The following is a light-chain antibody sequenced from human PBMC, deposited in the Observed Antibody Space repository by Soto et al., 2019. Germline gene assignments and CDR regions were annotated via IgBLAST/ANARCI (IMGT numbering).Light chain of an antibody. V-gene: IGLV2-11*01. CDR1: SSNVDDYRY. CDR3: CSYVTTPEI. CDR2: GVN. Sequence: QSALTQPRSVSGSPGQPLTISCTGTSSNVDDYRYVSWYQQFPGKAPKLVIYGVNQRPSGVPNRFSGSNSDNTASLTISGLQAEDEADYYCCSYVTTPEIFGTGTKVTVL. J-gene: IGLJ1*01.